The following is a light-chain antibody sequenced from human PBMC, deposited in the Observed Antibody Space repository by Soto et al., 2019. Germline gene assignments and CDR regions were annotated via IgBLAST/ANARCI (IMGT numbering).Light chain of an antibody. CDR3: NSYGGSNNSGVV. Sequence: QSALTQPASVSGSPGQSITISCTGTSSDVGGYNYVSWYQQHPGKAPKLMIYDVSNRPSGVSNRFSGSRSGNTASLTVSGLQAEDAADYYYNSYGGSNNSGVVFGGGTKLTVL. CDR2: DVS. CDR1: SSDVGGYNY. V-gene: IGLV2-14*01. J-gene: IGLJ2*01.